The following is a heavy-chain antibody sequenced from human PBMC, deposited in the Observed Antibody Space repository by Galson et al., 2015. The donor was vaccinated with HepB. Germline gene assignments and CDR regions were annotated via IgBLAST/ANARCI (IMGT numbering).Heavy chain of an antibody. D-gene: IGHD5-24*01. CDR3: AMPKSRDGYNFDACDI. CDR2: IYPGDSDT. V-gene: IGHV5-51*03. Sequence: QSGAEVKEPGESLKISCKGSGYSFTNYWIGWVRQMPGKGLEWMGIIYPGDSDTRYSPSFQGQVTISADKSISTAYLQWSSLKASDTAMYYCAMPKSRDGYNFDACDIWGQGTMVTVSS. CDR1: GYSFTNYW. J-gene: IGHJ3*02.